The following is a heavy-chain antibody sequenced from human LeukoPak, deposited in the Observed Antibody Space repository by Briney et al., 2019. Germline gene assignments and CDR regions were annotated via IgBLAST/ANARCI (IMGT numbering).Heavy chain of an antibody. D-gene: IGHD6-19*01. CDR3: ARVASGWIDN. Sequence: GGSLRLSCTASGFTFSDYSMSWVRQAPGKGLEWVSSISSSSSYIFYADSVKGRFTISRDNAKKSLYLQMNSLRAEDTAVYYCARVASGWIDNWGQGTLVTVSS. V-gene: IGHV3-21*01. CDR2: ISSSSSYI. J-gene: IGHJ4*02. CDR1: GFTFSDYS.